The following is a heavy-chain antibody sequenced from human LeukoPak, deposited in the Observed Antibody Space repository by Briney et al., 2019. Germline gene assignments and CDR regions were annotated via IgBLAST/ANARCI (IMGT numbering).Heavy chain of an antibody. CDR1: GFTFSSSA. D-gene: IGHD6-13*01. J-gene: IGHJ4*02. CDR2: ISGSGGST. Sequence: GGSLRLSCAASGFTFSSSAMSWVRQAPGKGLEWVSAISGSGGSTYYADSVKGRFTISRDNSKNTLYLQMNSLRAEDTAVYYCAKSSSSWYRFDYWGQGTLVTVSS. CDR3: AKSSSSWYRFDY. V-gene: IGHV3-23*01.